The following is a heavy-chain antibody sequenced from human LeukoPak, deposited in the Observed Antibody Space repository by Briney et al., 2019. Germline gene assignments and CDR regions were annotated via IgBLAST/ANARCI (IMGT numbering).Heavy chain of an antibody. Sequence: GASVKVSCKASGYTFTGYYMHWVRQAPGQGLEWMGWINPNSGGTNYAQKFQGRVTMTRDTSISTAYMELSRLRSDDTAVYYCARAIITMVRGEYYMDVWGKGTTVTISS. J-gene: IGHJ6*03. V-gene: IGHV1-2*02. CDR2: INPNSGGT. CDR1: GYTFTGYY. CDR3: ARAIITMVRGEYYMDV. D-gene: IGHD3-10*01.